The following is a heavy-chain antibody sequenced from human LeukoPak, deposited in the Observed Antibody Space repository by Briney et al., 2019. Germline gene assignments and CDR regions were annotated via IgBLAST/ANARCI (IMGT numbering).Heavy chain of an antibody. CDR2: IIPIFGTA. Sequence: EASVKVSCKASGYTFTSYGISWVRQAPGQGLEWMGGIIPIFGTANYAQKFQGRVTITADESTSTAYMELSSLRSEDTAVYYCARGPDSSGYVPFDYWGQGTLVTVSS. CDR1: GYTFTSYG. V-gene: IGHV1-69*13. D-gene: IGHD3-22*01. J-gene: IGHJ4*02. CDR3: ARGPDSSGYVPFDY.